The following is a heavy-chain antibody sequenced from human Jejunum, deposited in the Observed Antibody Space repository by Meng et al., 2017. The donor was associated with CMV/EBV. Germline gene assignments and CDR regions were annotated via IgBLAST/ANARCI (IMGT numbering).Heavy chain of an antibody. CDR1: GYTFTDHN. CDR3: ARDVWGFDY. D-gene: IGHD7-27*01. V-gene: IGHV1-18*04. J-gene: IGHJ4*02. CDR2: ISLGNGQT. Sequence: QVILLQSGAEVKKPGASVKISCKTSGYTFTDHNIGWVRQAPGQGLEWVGWISLGNGQTVYGHKVQGRVTVTTDTSTSTAYMELRSLRSDDTAMYYCARDVWGFDYWGQGTLVTVSS.